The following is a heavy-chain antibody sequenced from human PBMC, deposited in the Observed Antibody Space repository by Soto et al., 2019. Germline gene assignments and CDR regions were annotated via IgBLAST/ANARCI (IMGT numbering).Heavy chain of an antibody. D-gene: IGHD1-20*01. CDR2: INHTGCT. CDR1: GGSVSGYY. J-gene: IGHJ5*02. CDR3: ATRITVSGLLIPQFNP. Sequence: SETLSLTGAVDGGSVSGYYWNWIRQPPVKGLEWIGEINHTGCTHYKQSFKMRGIMSAETCKNQFSLRLSSVTAADTAIYYCATRITVSGLLIPQFNPWGQGTQVTVSS. V-gene: IGHV4-34*01.